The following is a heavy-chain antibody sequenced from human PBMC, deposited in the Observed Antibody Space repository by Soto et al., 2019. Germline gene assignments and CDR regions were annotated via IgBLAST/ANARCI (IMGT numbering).Heavy chain of an antibody. Sequence: EVQLVESGGGLVQPGGSLRLSCAASGFTFSSYGMNWVRQAPGKGLEWVSYISSSGSTIYYADSVKGRFTISRDNAKNSLYLQMNSRRAEDTAVYYCARGQYSSGGGYFDYWGQETLVTVSS. CDR3: ARGQYSSGGGYFDY. J-gene: IGHJ4*02. CDR1: GFTFSSYG. V-gene: IGHV3-48*03. D-gene: IGHD6-19*01. CDR2: ISSSGSTI.